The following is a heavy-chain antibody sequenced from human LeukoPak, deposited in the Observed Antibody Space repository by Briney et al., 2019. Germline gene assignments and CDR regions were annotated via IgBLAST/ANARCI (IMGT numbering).Heavy chain of an antibody. D-gene: IGHD4-11*01. Sequence: GGSLRLSCAASGFTFSSYSMNWVRQAPGKGLEWVSYISSSSSTIYYADSVKGRFTISRDNAKNSLYLQMNSLRAEDTAVYYCARGPTTLYYYYYMDVWGKGTTVTVSS. CDR1: GFTFSSYS. J-gene: IGHJ6*03. CDR3: ARGPTTLYYYYYMDV. V-gene: IGHV3-48*01. CDR2: ISSSSSTI.